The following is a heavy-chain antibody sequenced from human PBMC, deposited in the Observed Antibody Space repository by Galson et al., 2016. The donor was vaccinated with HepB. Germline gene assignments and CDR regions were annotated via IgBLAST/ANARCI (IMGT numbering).Heavy chain of an antibody. V-gene: IGHV3-74*01. CDR3: TRVHREGIAAAGLQI. J-gene: IGHJ4*02. CDR1: GFPFSNYW. D-gene: IGHD6-13*01. Sequence: CAASGFPFSNYWMHWVRQAPGKGPVWVSRINSDGSSTTYADSVKGRFTISRDNAKNTLYLQMNSLGAEDTALYYCTRVHREGIAAAGLQIWGQGTLVIVSS. CDR2: INSDGSST.